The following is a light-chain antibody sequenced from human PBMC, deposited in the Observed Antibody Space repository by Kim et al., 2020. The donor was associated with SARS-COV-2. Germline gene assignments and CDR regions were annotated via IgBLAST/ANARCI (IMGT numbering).Light chain of an antibody. CDR3: CSYAGSYSWV. CDR2: EVS. Sequence: QSALTQPRSVSGSPGQSVTISCTGTSSDVGSYNYVSWYQQHPGKAPKLMIYEVSKRPSGVPDRFSGSKSGNTASLTISGLQAEDEADYFCCSYAGSYSWVFGGGTKLTVL. J-gene: IGLJ3*02. CDR1: SSDVGSYNY. V-gene: IGLV2-11*01.